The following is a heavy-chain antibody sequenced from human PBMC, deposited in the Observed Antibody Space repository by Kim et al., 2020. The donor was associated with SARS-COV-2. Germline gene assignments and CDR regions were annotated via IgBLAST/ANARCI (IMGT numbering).Heavy chain of an antibody. J-gene: IGHJ5*02. Sequence: GGSLRLSCAASGFTFSSSAFYWVRQAPGKGLAWVSSISTSGNTFYADSVKGRFTISRDDSNDTLYLQMNNLRAEDTADYYCSRGRSDPWVQGTRVPVSP. CDR3: SRGRSDP. CDR1: GFTFSSSA. V-gene: IGHV3-23*01. CDR2: ISTSGNT.